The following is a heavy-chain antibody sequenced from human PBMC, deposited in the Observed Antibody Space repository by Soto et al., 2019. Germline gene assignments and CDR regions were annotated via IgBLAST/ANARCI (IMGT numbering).Heavy chain of an antibody. J-gene: IGHJ3*02. CDR3: ARGTLGYLSKRYFRQGGAFDI. Sequence: SETLSLTCAVYGGSFSGYYWSWIRQPPGKGLEWIGEINHSGSTNYNPSLKSRVTISVDTSKNQFSLKLSSVTAADTAVYYCARGTLGYLSKRYFRQGGAFDIWGQGTMVTVSS. V-gene: IGHV4-34*01. D-gene: IGHD3-9*01. CDR2: INHSGST. CDR1: GGSFSGYY.